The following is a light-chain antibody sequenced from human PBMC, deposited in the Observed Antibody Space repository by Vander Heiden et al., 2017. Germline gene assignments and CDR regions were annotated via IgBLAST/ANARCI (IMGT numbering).Light chain of an antibody. CDR3: QQGSNRALA. V-gene: IGKV3-11*01. Sequence: EIVLTQSPATLSLSPGERATLSCRASQSISSYLAWYQQKPGQAPRLLIYDAFNRATGIPARFSASGSETDFTLTISSLEREDFAVYYCQQGSNRALAFGGGTMVEIK. CDR2: DAF. J-gene: IGKJ4*01. CDR1: QSISSY.